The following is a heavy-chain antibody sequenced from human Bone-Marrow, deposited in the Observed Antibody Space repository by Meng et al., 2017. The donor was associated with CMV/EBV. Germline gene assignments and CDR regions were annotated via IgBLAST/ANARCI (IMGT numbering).Heavy chain of an antibody. CDR1: EFTFTFSNYR. CDR2: MSSSCTHI. V-gene: IGHV3-21*01. J-gene: IGHJ3*02. D-gene: IGHD2-21*01. Sequence: GGSLRLSCATSEFTFTFSNYRMHWVRQAPGKGLECVSSMSSSCTHIYYVDSVKGRFTISRDNAKDSLYLQMNSLRAEDTAVYYCARDTVYCGGDCPPAFDIWGQGTMVTVSS. CDR3: ARDTVYCGGDCPPAFDI.